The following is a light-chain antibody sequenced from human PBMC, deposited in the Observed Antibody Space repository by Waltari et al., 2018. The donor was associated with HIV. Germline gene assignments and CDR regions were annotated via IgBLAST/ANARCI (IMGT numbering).Light chain of an antibody. Sequence: QSVLTQPPSVSGTPGQRVTISCSGSSSNVGSTYVYWYQHLPGTAPKPLIYRDNRRPSGGPDRFSGSKSGTAASLAISGLRAEDEADYHCAAWDDSLSALVFGGGTKLAVL. CDR3: AAWDDSLSALV. J-gene: IGLJ2*01. V-gene: IGLV1-47*01. CDR1: SSNVGSTY. CDR2: RDN.